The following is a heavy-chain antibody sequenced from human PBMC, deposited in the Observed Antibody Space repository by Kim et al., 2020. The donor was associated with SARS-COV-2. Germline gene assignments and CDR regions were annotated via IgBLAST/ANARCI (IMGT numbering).Heavy chain of an antibody. V-gene: IGHV3-66*01. CDR1: GFTVSSNY. CDR3: ARDGSPSRNYGGNFLYYYYYRDV. CDR2: IYSGGST. D-gene: IGHD4-17*01. J-gene: IGHJ6*03. Sequence: GGSLRLSCAASGFTVSSNYMSWVRQAPGKGLEWVSVIYSGGSTYYADSVKGRFTISRDNSKNTLYLQMNSLRAEDTAVYYCARDGSPSRNYGGNFLYYYYYRDVWGKGTTVTVSS.